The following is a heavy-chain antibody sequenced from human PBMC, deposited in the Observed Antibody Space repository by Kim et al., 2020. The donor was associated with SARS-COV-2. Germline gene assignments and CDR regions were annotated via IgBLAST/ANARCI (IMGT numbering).Heavy chain of an antibody. CDR1: GFTFSSYA. Sequence: GGSLRLSCAASGFTFSSYAMSWVRQAPGKGLEWVSGIRGSGDSTYYADSVKGRFTISRDNSKNTLSLQMQRIRAEATDVSYCSKIGLFHTQYYIDVWVKG. D-gene: IGHD3-3*01. J-gene: IGHJ6*03. CDR2: IRGSGDST. V-gene: IGHV3-23*01. CDR3: SKIGLFHTQYYIDV.